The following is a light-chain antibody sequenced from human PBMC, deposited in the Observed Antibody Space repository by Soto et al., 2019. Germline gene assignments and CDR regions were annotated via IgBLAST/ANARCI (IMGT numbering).Light chain of an antibody. J-gene: IGLJ3*02. V-gene: IGLV4-60*02. CDR2: LVGSGSY. Sequence: QPVLTQSSSAPASLGSSVTLTCTLSSGHTSYIIAWHQQQPGKAPRYLMKLVGSGSYNKGSAVPDRFSGSSSGADRYLTISNRQVEDEADYYCETWDSNTRVFRGGTKLTVL. CDR1: SGHTSYI. CDR3: ETWDSNTRV.